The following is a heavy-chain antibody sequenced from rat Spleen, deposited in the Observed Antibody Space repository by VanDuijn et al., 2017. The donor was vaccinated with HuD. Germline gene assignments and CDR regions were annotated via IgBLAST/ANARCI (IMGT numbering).Heavy chain of an antibody. J-gene: IGHJ2*01. CDR1: GFTFSDYY. Sequence: EVQLVESDGGLVQPGGSLKLSCAASGFTFSDYYMAWVRQAPTKGLEWVATINYDGSRTDYRDSVKGRFTISRDDAKSTLYLQMDSLRSDDTATYYCTTGAQPRDWGKGVMVTVSS. D-gene: IGHD1-10*01. CDR3: TTGAQPRD. V-gene: IGHV5-29*01. CDR2: INYDGSRT.